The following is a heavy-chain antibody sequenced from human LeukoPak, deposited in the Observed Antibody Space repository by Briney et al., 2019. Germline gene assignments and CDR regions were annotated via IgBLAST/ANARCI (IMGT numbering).Heavy chain of an antibody. CDR2: IYYSGST. Sequence: PSETLPLTCTVSGGSIISTSYNWGWIRQPPGKGLEWIGSIYYSGSTFYNPSLKSRVTISINTSKNQFSLKLTSVTAADTAVYYCASQPYYDSSGYYFYWGQGTLVTVSS. CDR1: GGSIISTSYN. CDR3: ASQPYYDSSGYYFY. D-gene: IGHD3-22*01. V-gene: IGHV4-39*01. J-gene: IGHJ4*02.